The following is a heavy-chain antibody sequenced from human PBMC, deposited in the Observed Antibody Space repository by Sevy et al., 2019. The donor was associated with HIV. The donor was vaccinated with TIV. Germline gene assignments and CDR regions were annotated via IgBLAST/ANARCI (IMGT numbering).Heavy chain of an antibody. CDR1: GLSFTSAW. CDR2: IKSKTDGERT. Sequence: GGSLRLSCAASGLSFTSAWMSWVRQAPGKGLEWVGPIKSKTDGERTDYPAPVRGRFTISRDDSNNTLYLQMNSLETEDTAVYYCTTTLSTAHYMVVWGQGTTVTVSS. CDR3: TTTLSTAHYMVV. V-gene: IGHV3-15*01. D-gene: IGHD2-2*01. J-gene: IGHJ6*02.